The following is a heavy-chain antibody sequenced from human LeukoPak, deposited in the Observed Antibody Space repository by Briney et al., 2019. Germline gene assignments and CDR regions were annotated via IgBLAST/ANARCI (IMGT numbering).Heavy chain of an antibody. Sequence: GASVKVSCKVSGNSLSNLAMHWVRQAPGQGLEWMGIINPSGGSTSYAQKFQGRVTMTRDMSTSTVYMELSSLRSEDTAVYYCARDAFGYSYGFDYWGQGTLVTVSS. D-gene: IGHD5-18*01. CDR3: ARDAFGYSYGFDY. J-gene: IGHJ4*02. V-gene: IGHV1-46*01. CDR2: INPSGGST. CDR1: GNSLSNLA.